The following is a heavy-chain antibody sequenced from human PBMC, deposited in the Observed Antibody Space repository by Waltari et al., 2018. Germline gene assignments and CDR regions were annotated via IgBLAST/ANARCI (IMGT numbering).Heavy chain of an antibody. V-gene: IGHV3-49*04. Sequence: EVQLVESGGGLVQPGRSLRLSCRASGFTFGDYAMSWVRQAPGKGVELLCFITSKVYEYTTEYAASVKGRITISRDDSKSIAYLQIDSLQSEDTAVYYCTRVRVRSTTSCYKYWGQGTLVTVSS. CDR3: TRVRVRSTTSCYKY. CDR1: GFTFGDYA. J-gene: IGHJ4*02. CDR2: ITSKVYEYTT. D-gene: IGHD2-2*01.